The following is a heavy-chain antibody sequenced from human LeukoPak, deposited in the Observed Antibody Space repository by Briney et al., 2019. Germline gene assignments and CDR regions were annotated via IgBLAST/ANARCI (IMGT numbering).Heavy chain of an antibody. D-gene: IGHD6-13*01. CDR3: ASRSSSWLPRGALDI. CDR1: RFTFSSYA. V-gene: IGHV3-30*04. Sequence: AGRSLRLSCTASRFTFSSYAMHWVRQAPGKGLKWVAVISNDGSNKYYADSVKGRFTISRDNSKNTLYLQMNSLRAEDTAVYYCASRSSSWLPRGALDIWGQGTVVTVS. J-gene: IGHJ3*02. CDR2: ISNDGSNK.